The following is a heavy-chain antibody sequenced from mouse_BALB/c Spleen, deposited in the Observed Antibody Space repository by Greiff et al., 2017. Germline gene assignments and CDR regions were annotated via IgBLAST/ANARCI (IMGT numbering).Heavy chain of an antibody. V-gene: IGHV7-3*02. J-gene: IGHJ3*01. CDR3: ARDIYYGNPAGFAY. Sequence: EVKLMESGGGLVQPGGSLRLSCATSGFTFTDYYMSWVRQPPGKALEWLGFIRNKANGYTTEYSASVKGRFTISRDNSQSILYLQMNTLRAEDSATYYCARDIYYGNPAGFAYWGQGTLVTVSA. CDR2: IRNKANGYTT. D-gene: IGHD2-1*01. CDR1: GFTFTDYY.